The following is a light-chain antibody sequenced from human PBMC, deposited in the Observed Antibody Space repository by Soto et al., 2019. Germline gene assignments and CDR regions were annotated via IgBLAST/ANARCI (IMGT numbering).Light chain of an antibody. J-gene: IGLJ1*01. CDR2: DVS. V-gene: IGLV2-14*01. CDR3: SSYTSSSTRV. CDR1: SSDVGGYKY. Sequence: QSVLTQPASVSGSPGQSITISCTGTSSDVGGYKYVSWYQQHPGEAPKLMSYDVSNRPSGVSNRFSGSKSGYTASLTISGLQAEAEADYYCSSYTSSSTRVFGTGTKVTVL.